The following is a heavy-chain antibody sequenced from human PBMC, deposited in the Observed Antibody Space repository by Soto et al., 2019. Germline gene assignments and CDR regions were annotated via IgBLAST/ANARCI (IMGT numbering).Heavy chain of an antibody. J-gene: IGHJ6*02. V-gene: IGHV1-69*01. CDR3: ALDMIPAAISYRYYALDV. Sequence: QVQLVQSGAEVKTPGSSVKVSCKASGGTFSNYAISWVRQAPGQGLEWMGGIIPIFDTADYAQRFQGRVTITADEATSTAYLELSSLTSGDTAVYYCALDMIPAAISYRYYALDVWGQGTTVTVSS. CDR2: IIPIFDTA. CDR1: GGTFSNYA. D-gene: IGHD2-2*01.